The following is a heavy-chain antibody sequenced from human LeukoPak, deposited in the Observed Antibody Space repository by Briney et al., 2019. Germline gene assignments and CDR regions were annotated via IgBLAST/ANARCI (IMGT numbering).Heavy chain of an antibody. V-gene: IGHV4-39*07. Sequence: SETLSLTCSVTGGSISSSSYYWGWIRQPPGKGLEWIGNIYYSGSTYYNPSLKSRVTISVDTSMTRFSLRLTSVTAADTAVYFCARDIGIYPHVAFDIWGQGTMVTVSS. D-gene: IGHD1-26*01. CDR2: IYYSGST. CDR1: GGSISSSSYY. J-gene: IGHJ3*02. CDR3: ARDIGIYPHVAFDI.